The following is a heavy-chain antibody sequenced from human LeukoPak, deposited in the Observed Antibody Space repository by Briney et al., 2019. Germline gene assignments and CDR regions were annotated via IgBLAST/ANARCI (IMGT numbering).Heavy chain of an antibody. D-gene: IGHD3-10*01. V-gene: IGHV3-11*04. J-gene: IGHJ4*02. Sequence: PGGSLRLSCAASGFTFSDYYMSWIRQAPGKGLEWISYISSSRSNIYYADSVKGRFTISRDNAKNSLYLQMNSLRAEDTAVYYCARVRGSYANDYWGQGTLVTVSS. CDR3: ARVRGSYANDY. CDR1: GFTFSDYY. CDR2: ISSSRSNI.